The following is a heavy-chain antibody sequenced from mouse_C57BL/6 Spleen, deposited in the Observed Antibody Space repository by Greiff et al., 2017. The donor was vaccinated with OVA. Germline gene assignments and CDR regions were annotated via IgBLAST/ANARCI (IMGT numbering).Heavy chain of an antibody. CDR2: IYPSDSET. V-gene: IGHV1-61*01. CDR3: ARSSPTGTFAY. Sequence: QVQLQQPRAELVRPGSSVKLSCKASGYTFTSYWMDWVKQRPGQGLEWIGNIYPSDSETHYNQKFKDKATLTVDKSSSTAYMQLSSLTSEDSAVYYCARSSPTGTFAYWGQGTLVTVSA. CDR1: GYTFTSYW. J-gene: IGHJ3*01. D-gene: IGHD4-1*01.